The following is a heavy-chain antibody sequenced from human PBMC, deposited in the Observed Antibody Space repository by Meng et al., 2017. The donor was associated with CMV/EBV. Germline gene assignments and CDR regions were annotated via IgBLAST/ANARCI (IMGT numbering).Heavy chain of an antibody. CDR2: IYTSGST. Sequence: VQLQESGPGLVKPSATPSLTCTVSGGSISSYYWSWIRQPAGKGLEWIGRIYTSGSTHYNPSLKSRVTMSVDTSKNQFSLKLSSVTAADTAVYYCARGPEVDYGDYVGLDYWGQGTLVTVSS. J-gene: IGHJ4*02. V-gene: IGHV4-4*07. CDR3: ARGPEVDYGDYVGLDY. CDR1: GGSISSYY. D-gene: IGHD4-17*01.